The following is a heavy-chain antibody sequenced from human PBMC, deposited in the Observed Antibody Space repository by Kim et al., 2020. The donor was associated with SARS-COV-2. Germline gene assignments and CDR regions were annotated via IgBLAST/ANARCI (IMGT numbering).Heavy chain of an antibody. Sequence: YADSVKGRFTITRDNSENTLYLQMNSLRGEDTAVYYCARTSSGSYYYGMDVWGQGTTVTVSS. D-gene: IGHD1-26*01. CDR3: ARTSSGSYYYGMDV. V-gene: IGHV3-30*01. J-gene: IGHJ6*02.